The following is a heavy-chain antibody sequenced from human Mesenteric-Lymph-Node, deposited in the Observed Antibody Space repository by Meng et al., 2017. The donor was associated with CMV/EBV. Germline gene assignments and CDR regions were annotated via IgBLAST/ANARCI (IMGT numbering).Heavy chain of an antibody. CDR3: ARDAPLAADYYDSSGYSPYFDY. CDR2: IYSGGST. V-gene: IGHV3-66*02. J-gene: IGHJ4*02. CDR1: GFTFSSYA. D-gene: IGHD3-22*01. Sequence: GGSLRLSCAASGFTFSSYAMSWVRQAPGKGLEWVSVIYSGGSTYYADSVKGRFTISRDNSKNTLYLQMNSLRAEDTAVYYCARDAPLAADYYDSSGYSPYFDYWGQGTLVTVSS.